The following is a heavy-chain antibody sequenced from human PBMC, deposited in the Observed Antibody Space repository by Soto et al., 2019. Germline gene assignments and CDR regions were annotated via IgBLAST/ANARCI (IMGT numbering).Heavy chain of an antibody. CDR2: ISSSSSYI. CDR3: ARAPQPLGYCSSTSCYGSVDY. D-gene: IGHD2-2*01. V-gene: IGHV3-21*01. J-gene: IGHJ4*02. CDR1: GFTFSSYS. Sequence: PGGSLRLSCAASGFTFSSYSMNWVRQAPGKGLEWVSSISSSSSYIYYADSVKGRFTISRDNAKNSLYLQMNSLRAEDTAVYYCARAPQPLGYCSSTSCYGSVDYWGQGTLVTVSS.